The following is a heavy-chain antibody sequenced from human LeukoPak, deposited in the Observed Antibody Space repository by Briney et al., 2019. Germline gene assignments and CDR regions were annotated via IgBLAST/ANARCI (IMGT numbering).Heavy chain of an antibody. V-gene: IGHV4-4*02. D-gene: IGHD2-8*01. CDR1: GGSITSTNW. CDR3: SRENGAFSPFGY. J-gene: IGHJ4*02. Sequence: PSGSLSLTCGVSGGSITSTNWWSWVRQPPGQGLEWIGEVSLSGLTNYNPSLSSRVIMALDTSKNHLSLHLTSVTAADTAVYYCSRENGAFSPFGYWGQGYLVTVLS. CDR2: VSLSGLT.